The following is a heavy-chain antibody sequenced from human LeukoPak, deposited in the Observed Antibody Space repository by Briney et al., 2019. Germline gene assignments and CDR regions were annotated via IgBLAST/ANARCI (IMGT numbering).Heavy chain of an antibody. CDR1: GSSFTGYY. D-gene: IGHD6-19*01. V-gene: IGHV4-34*01. Sequence: SETLPLTCSVHGSSFTGYYWSWIRQPPGKGLEWIGKRNHRGSSYFNPSFESRVTISLDMSRKQFSLKLTSVTAADTAFYYCARGSGSYSGAADYWGQGTLVTVSS. CDR3: ARGSGSYSGAADY. J-gene: IGHJ4*02. CDR2: RNHRGSS.